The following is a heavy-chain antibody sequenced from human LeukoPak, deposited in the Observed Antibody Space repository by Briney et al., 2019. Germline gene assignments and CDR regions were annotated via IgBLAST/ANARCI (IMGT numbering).Heavy chain of an antibody. J-gene: IGHJ4*02. CDR2: IYDSGSI. V-gene: IGHV4-59*01. CDR1: GDSISRYY. D-gene: IGHD1-7*01. CDR3: GRYRSAGTEGIGIDY. Sequence: SETLSLTCTVSGDSISRYYWSWIRQPPGKGLEWSGYIYDSGSINYNPSLKSRVTISVDTSKNQFSLKLTSVTAADTAVYHCGRYRSAGTEGIGIDYWGQGILVTVSS.